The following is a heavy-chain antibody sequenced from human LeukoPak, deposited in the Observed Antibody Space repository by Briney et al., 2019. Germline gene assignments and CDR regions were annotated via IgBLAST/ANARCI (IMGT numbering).Heavy chain of an antibody. D-gene: IGHD6-19*01. Sequence: ASVKVSCKASGYTFTSYDMNWVRQATGQGLEWMGWMNPNSGNTGYAQKFQGRVTITRNTSISTAYMELSSLRSEDTAVYYCARHGPGSSGWDYPDDYWGQGTLVTVSS. CDR1: GYTFTSYD. V-gene: IGHV1-8*03. CDR2: MNPNSGNT. J-gene: IGHJ4*02. CDR3: ARHGPGSSGWDYPDDY.